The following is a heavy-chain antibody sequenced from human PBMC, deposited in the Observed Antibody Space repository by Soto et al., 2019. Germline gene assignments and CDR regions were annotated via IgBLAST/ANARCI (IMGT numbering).Heavy chain of an antibody. CDR1: GLIFSDYH. Sequence: EVQLVESGGGLVQPGGSLRLSCAASGLIFSDYHMDWVRQAPGKGLEWVGRIRRKADSYTTEYAASVKGRFTISRDDSKNALYLQMNSLKTEYTALYYCSMLGGSSGGSNDMDVLGQGTTVTVSS. CDR2: IRRKADSYTT. D-gene: IGHD2-15*01. CDR3: SMLGGSSGGSNDMDV. J-gene: IGHJ6*02. V-gene: IGHV3-72*01.